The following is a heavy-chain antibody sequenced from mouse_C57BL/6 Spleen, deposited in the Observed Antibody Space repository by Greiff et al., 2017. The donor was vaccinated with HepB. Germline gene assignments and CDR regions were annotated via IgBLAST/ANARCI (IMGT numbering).Heavy chain of an antibody. CDR1: GYTFTSYW. J-gene: IGHJ2*01. D-gene: IGHD1-1*01. CDR3: TVKPTTVVFDY. V-gene: IGHV1-5*01. CDR2: IYPGNSDT. Sequence: EVQLQQSGTVLARPGASVKMSCKTSGYTFTSYWMHWVKQRPGQGLEWIGAIYPGNSDTSYNQKFKGKAKLTAVTSASTAYMELSSLTNEDSAVYYCTVKPTTVVFDYWGQGTTLTVSS.